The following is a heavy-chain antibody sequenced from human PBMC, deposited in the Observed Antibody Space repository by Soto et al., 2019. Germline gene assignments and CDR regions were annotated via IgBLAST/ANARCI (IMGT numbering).Heavy chain of an antibody. J-gene: IGHJ6*02. CDR1: GGTFSSYA. Sequence: QVQLVQSGAEVKKPGSSLKVSCKASGGTFSSYAISWVRQAPGQGLEWMGGIIPIFGTANYAQKFQGRVTITADKSTSTAYMELSSLRSEDTAVYYCARCQGVYDYVWGSYRYGGMDVWGQGTTVTVSS. D-gene: IGHD3-16*02. V-gene: IGHV1-69*06. CDR3: ARCQGVYDYVWGSYRYGGMDV. CDR2: IIPIFGTA.